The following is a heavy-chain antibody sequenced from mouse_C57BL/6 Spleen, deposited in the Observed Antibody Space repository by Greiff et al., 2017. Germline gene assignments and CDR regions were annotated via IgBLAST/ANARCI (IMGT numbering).Heavy chain of an antibody. D-gene: IGHD2-12*01. V-gene: IGHV10-1*01. J-gene: IGHJ2*01. CDR1: GFSFNTYA. CDR3: VRQSYYYFDY. Sequence: EVQVVESGGGLVQPKGSLKLSCAASGFSFNTYAMNWVRQAPGKGLEWVARIRSKSNNYATYYADSVKDRFTISRDDSESMLYLQMNNLKTEDTAMYYCVRQSYYYFDYWGQGTTLTVSS. CDR2: IRSKSNNYAT.